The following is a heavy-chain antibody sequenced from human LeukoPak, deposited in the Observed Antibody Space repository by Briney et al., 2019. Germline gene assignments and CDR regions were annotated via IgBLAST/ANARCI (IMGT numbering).Heavy chain of an antibody. CDR1: GGFISSYY. CDR3: AGRGSSSGTFDI. CDR2: IYTSGGT. D-gene: IGHD2-2*01. J-gene: IGHJ3*02. Sequence: SETLSLTCTVSGGFISSYYWTWIRQPPGKGLEWIGRIYTSGGTNYNPSLKSRVTMSVDKSKNQISLKLASLTAADTALYYCAGRGSSSGTFDIWGPGTFVTVSS. V-gene: IGHV4-4*07.